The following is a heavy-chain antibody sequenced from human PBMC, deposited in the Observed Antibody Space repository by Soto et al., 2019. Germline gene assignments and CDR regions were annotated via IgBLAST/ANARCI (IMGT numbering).Heavy chain of an antibody. J-gene: IGHJ6*03. V-gene: IGHV4-59*08. CDR2: INYNGNT. CDR3: AGGGSIVVATRRLMDV. CDR1: GASISSHY. D-gene: IGHD3-22*01. Sequence: SETLSLTCTVSGASISSHYWSWIRRAPGKGLEWIANINYNGNTNYNPSLKSRVTISVDTSKNQFSLTVISVTAADTAVYYCAGGGSIVVATRRLMDVWRRGTTVTVSS.